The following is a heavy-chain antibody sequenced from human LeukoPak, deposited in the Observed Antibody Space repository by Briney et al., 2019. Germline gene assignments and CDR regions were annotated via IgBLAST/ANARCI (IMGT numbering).Heavy chain of an antibody. D-gene: IGHD3-22*01. Sequence: PPETLSLTCAVYGGSFSGYYWSWIRQPPGKGLEWIGEINHSGSTNYNPSLKSRVTISVDTSKNQFSLKLSSVTAADTAVYYCARGKYYYDSSAPRPYGFDIWGQGTMVTVSS. J-gene: IGHJ3*02. CDR3: ARGKYYYDSSAPRPYGFDI. CDR1: GGSFSGYY. CDR2: INHSGST. V-gene: IGHV4-34*01.